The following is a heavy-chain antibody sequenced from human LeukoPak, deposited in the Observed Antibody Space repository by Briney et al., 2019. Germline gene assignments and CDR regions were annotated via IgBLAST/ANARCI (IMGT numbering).Heavy chain of an antibody. CDR2: INPNSGGT. D-gene: IGHD6-13*01. Sequence: GASVKVSCKASGYTFTRYHMHWVRQAPGQGLEWMGWINPNSGGTHYAQKFQGRVTMTRDTPISTAYTELSRLRSDDTAVYYCARVWSSSSPPTSGYGMDVWGRGTTVTVSS. J-gene: IGHJ6*02. CDR3: ARVWSSSSPPTSGYGMDV. V-gene: IGHV1-2*02. CDR1: GYTFTRYH.